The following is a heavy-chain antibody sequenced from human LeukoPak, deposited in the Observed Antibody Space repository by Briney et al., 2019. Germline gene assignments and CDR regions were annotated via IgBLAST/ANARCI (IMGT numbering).Heavy chain of an antibody. J-gene: IGHJ4*02. V-gene: IGHV3-33*01. CDR3: ARGKSRAAAVLDY. CDR1: GFTFSSYG. D-gene: IGHD6-13*01. Sequence: PGRSLRLSCAASGFTFSSYGMHWVRQAPGKGLEWVAVIWYDGSNKYYADSVKGRFTISRDNSKNTLYLQMNSLRAEDTAVYYCARGKSRAAAVLDYWGQGTLVTVSS. CDR2: IWYDGSNK.